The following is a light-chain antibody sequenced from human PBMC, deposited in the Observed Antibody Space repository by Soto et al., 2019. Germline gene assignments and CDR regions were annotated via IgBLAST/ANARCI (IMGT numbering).Light chain of an antibody. V-gene: IGKV3-15*01. CDR3: QQYKNWPHT. CDR2: GAS. J-gene: IGKJ1*01. Sequence: EIVLTQSPATLSLSPGERATLSCGASQSISDTLAWYQQKPGQAPRLLIYGASRRATGFPARFSGSGSGTEFTLTIGSLQSEDSAVYYCQQYKNWPHTFGQGTKVDIK. CDR1: QSISDT.